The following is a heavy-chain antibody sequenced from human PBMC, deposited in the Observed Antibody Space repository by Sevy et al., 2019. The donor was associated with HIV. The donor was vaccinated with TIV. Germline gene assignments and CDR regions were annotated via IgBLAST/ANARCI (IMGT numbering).Heavy chain of an antibody. CDR2: IRSETGGGTT. J-gene: IGHJ4*02. CDR3: AIDHRRDGMIVVPFEK. V-gene: IGHV3-15*01. Sequence: GGSRRLSCAASGLSFSNAWMAWVRQAPGKGLEWVGRIRSETGGGTTDFAAFAKGKFTISRDDPKNTLYLQMNSLKTEDTAVYYCAIDHRRDGMIVVPFEKWGLGTLVTVSS. D-gene: IGHD3-22*01. CDR1: GLSFSNAW.